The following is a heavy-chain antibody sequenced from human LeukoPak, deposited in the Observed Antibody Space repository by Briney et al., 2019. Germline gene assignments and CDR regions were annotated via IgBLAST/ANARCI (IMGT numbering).Heavy chain of an antibody. J-gene: IGHJ3*02. Sequence: ASVKVSCKVSGYTLTELSMHWVRQAPGQGLEWMGIINPSGGSTSYAQKFQGRVTMTRDMSTSTVYMELSSLRSEDTAVYYCARAPLPADTAIGGAFDIWGQGTMVTVSS. CDR2: INPSGGST. CDR3: ARAPLPADTAIGGAFDI. CDR1: GYTLTELS. V-gene: IGHV1-46*01. D-gene: IGHD5-18*01.